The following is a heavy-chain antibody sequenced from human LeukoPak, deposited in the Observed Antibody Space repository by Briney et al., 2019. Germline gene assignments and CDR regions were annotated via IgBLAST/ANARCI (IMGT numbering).Heavy chain of an antibody. D-gene: IGHD6-19*01. CDR2: SYYSGST. CDR1: GGSISSSSYY. CDR3: ARRGAVAGGGRIYGMDV. Sequence: PSETLSLTCTVSGGSISSSSYYWGWIRQPPGKGLEWIGYSYYSGSTNYNPSLKSRVTISVDASKNQFSLKLSSVTAADTAVYYCARRGAVAGGGRIYGMDVWGQGTTVTVSS. V-gene: IGHV4-61*05. J-gene: IGHJ6*02.